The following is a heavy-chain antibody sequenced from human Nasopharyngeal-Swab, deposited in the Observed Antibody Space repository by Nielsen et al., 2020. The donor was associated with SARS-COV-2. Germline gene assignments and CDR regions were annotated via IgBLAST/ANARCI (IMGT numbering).Heavy chain of an antibody. CDR3: ASCTVTTKWYFDL. CDR2: IYYSGST. CDR1: GGSISSYY. V-gene: IGHV4-59*06. D-gene: IGHD4-17*01. Sequence: SETLSLTCTVSGGSISSYYWSWIRQHPGKGLEWIGYIYYSGSTYYDPSLKSRVTISVDTSKNQFSLKLSSVTAADTAVYYCASCTVTTKWYFDLWGRGTLVTVSS. J-gene: IGHJ2*01.